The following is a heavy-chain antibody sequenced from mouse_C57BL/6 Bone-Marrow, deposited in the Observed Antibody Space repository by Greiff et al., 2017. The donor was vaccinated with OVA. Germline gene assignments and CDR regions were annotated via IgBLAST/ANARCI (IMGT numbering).Heavy chain of an antibody. CDR3: ARHRLLRIMDY. D-gene: IGHD1-1*01. CDR1: GFTFSSYT. Sequence: DVMLVESGGGLVKPGGSLKLSCAASGFTFSSYTMSWVRQTPEKRLEWVATISGGGGNTYYPDSVKGRFTISRDNAKNTLYLQMSSLRSEDTALYYCARHRLLRIMDYWGQGTSVTVSS. V-gene: IGHV5-9*01. J-gene: IGHJ4*01. CDR2: ISGGGGNT.